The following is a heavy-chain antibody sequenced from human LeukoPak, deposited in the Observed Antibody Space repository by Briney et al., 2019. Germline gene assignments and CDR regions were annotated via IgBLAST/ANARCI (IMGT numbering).Heavy chain of an antibody. D-gene: IGHD3-10*01. V-gene: IGHV3-33*01. CDR3: ATNYGSGDTDHYFDY. J-gene: IGHJ4*02. Sequence: PGGSLRLSCAASGXTFSGYAMHWVRQAPGKGLEWVAVIWSDGTNKYYADSVKGRFTISRDNSRNTLYLQMNSLRAEDTAVYYCATNYGSGDTDHYFDYWGQGTLVTVSS. CDR1: GXTFSGYA. CDR2: IWSDGTNK.